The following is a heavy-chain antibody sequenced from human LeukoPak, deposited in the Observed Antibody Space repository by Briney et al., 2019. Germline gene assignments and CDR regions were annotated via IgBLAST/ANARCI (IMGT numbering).Heavy chain of an antibody. CDR2: INENGDIA. CDR1: GFTFDDYA. D-gene: IGHD1-26*01. Sequence: GGSLRLSCAASGFTFDDYAMHWVRQGPGKSLEWVSLINENGDIAYYGDSVRGRFTVSRDNAKNSLYLQMNSVTTEDTALYYCAKARWEPNFDYWGQGTLVTVSS. V-gene: IGHV3-43*02. CDR3: AKARWEPNFDY. J-gene: IGHJ4*02.